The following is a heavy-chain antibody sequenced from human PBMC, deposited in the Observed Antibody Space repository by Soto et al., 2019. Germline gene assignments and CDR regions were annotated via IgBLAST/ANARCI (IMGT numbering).Heavy chain of an antibody. CDR3: ARSLYCSGGSCYEVSWFDP. CDR2: IYYSGST. J-gene: IGHJ5*02. D-gene: IGHD2-15*01. Sequence: SETLSLTCTVSGGSISSYYWSWIRQPPGKGLEWIGYIYYSGSTNYNPSLKSRVTISVDTSKNQFSLKLSSVTAADTAVYYCARSLYCSGGSCYEVSWFDPWGQGTLVTVSS. CDR1: GGSISSYY. V-gene: IGHV4-59*01.